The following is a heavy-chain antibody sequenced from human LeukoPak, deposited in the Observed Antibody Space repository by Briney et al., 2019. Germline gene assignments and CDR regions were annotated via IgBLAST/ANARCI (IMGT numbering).Heavy chain of an antibody. CDR2: LYYSGST. J-gene: IGHJ6*02. CDR1: GASISNTNYY. Sequence: SETLSLTCTVSGASISNTNYYWAWIRQPPGRGLEWIGNLYYSGSTYYSPSPKSRVTMSIDTSKNQFSLKLSSVTAADTAAYYCARHTFVYGVDVWGQGTTVTVPS. CDR3: ARHTFVYGVDV. D-gene: IGHD2-15*01. V-gene: IGHV4-39*01.